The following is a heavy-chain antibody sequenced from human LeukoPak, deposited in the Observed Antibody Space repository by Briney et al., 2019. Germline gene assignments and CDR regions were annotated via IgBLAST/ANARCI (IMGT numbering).Heavy chain of an antibody. V-gene: IGHV5-51*01. J-gene: IGHJ4*02. Sequence: GESLKISCKASGYXFPTNWICWVRQMPGKGLEWMGIIYPGDSDTRYSPSFQGQVTISADKSISTAYLQWSGLKASDTAIYYCARGYYDTSPLGYWGQGTLVIVSS. CDR3: ARGYYDTSPLGY. CDR1: GYXFPTNW. CDR2: IYPGDSDT. D-gene: IGHD3-22*01.